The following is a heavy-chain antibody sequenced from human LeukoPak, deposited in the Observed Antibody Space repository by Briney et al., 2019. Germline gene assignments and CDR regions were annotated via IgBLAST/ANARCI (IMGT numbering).Heavy chain of an antibody. D-gene: IGHD6-25*01. CDR3: ARGQLRLSN. CDR1: GGSFSGYY. CDR2: INHSGST. Sequence: SGTLSLTCGVYGGSFSGYYWTWIRQPPGKGLEWIGEINHSGSTDYNPSLKSRVTISVDTSKNQFSLKLNSVTAADTAVYYCARGQLRLSNWGQGSLVIVSS. J-gene: IGHJ4*02. V-gene: IGHV4-34*01.